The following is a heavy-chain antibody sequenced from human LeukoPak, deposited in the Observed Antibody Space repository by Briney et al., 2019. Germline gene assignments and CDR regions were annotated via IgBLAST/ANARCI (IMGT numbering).Heavy chain of an antibody. CDR3: ARQTGSGLFILP. Sequence: SETLSLTCTVSGVSISSSNSYWGWIRQPPGKGLEWIGSIYYSGNTYYNASLKSQVSISIDTSKNQFSLRLTSVTAADTAVYYCARQTGSGLFILPGGQGTLVTVST. J-gene: IGHJ4*02. CDR2: IYYSGNT. V-gene: IGHV4-39*01. D-gene: IGHD3/OR15-3a*01. CDR1: GVSISSSNSY.